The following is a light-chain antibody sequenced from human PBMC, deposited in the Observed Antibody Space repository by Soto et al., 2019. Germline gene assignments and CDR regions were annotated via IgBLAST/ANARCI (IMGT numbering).Light chain of an antibody. V-gene: IGLV1-44*01. J-gene: IGLJ1*01. CDR3: AAWDDSLNGRV. CDR1: SSNIGSNT. Sequence: QSVLTQPPSASGTPGQRVTISCSGSSSNIGSNTVNWYQQLPGTAPKLLIYSHNQRPSGVPARFSGSKSGTSASLAISGLQSEDEADYYCAAWDDSLNGRVFGTGTKVTVL. CDR2: SHN.